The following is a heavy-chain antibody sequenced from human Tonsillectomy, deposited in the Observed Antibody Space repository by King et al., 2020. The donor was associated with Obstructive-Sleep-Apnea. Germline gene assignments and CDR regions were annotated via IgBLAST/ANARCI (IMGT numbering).Heavy chain of an antibody. V-gene: IGHV3-15*01. J-gene: IGHJ4*02. D-gene: IGHD4-17*01. CDR2: IKRKTDDEPT. Sequence: VQLVQSGGGLVKPGGSLRLSCAASGLTFSNAWMSWVRQAPGKGLEWVGRIKRKTDDEPTDYAAPVKGRFTISRDDSKNTLFLQMNALKTEDTAVYYCTADPGDYADYWGQGTRVTVSS. CDR1: GLTFSNAW. CDR3: TADPGDYADY.